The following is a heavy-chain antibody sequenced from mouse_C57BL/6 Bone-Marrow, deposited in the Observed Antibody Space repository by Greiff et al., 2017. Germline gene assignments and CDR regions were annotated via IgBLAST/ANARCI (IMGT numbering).Heavy chain of an antibody. J-gene: IGHJ3*01. Sequence: VQLQQSGAELVRPGASVTLSCKASGYTFTDYEMHWVKQTPVHGLEWIGAIDPETGGTAYNQKFKGKAILTADKSSITAYMELRSLTSEDSAVYYCTAAFAYWGQGTLVTVSA. V-gene: IGHV1-15*01. CDR1: GYTFTDYE. CDR2: IDPETGGT. CDR3: TAAFAY.